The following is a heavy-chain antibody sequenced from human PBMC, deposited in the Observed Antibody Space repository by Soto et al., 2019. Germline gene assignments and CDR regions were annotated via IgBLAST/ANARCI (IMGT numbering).Heavy chain of an antibody. J-gene: IGHJ4*02. CDR2: TSYDGSNN. V-gene: IGHV3-33*05. D-gene: IGHD3-16*01. CDR3: ARWGTTGGLDV. Sequence: QVQLVESGGGVVQPGTSLRLSCVGSGFTFRSYVIHWVRQAPGKGLEWVALTSYDGSNNFYGDSVKGRFTISRHNSRNTVDLQMYSLTFEDTALYYCARWGTTGGLDVWGQGTLVSVSS. CDR1: GFTFRSYV.